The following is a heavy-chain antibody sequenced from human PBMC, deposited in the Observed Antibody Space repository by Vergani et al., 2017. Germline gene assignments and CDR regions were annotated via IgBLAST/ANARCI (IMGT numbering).Heavy chain of an antibody. CDR2: MNPKSGNT. D-gene: IGHD3/OR15-3a*01. V-gene: IGHV1-8*01. Sequence: QVQLVQSGAEVRKPGASVKVSCKASGYNFTSFDINWVRLATGQGLEWRGWMNPKSGNTAYAAKFQGRITMTRDSSTDTAYMEMKSLRSEDTAIYFCARGVLDSKYRHNWFGPWGQGTVVTVSS. CDR3: ARGVLDSKYRHNWFGP. CDR1: GYNFTSFD. J-gene: IGHJ5*02.